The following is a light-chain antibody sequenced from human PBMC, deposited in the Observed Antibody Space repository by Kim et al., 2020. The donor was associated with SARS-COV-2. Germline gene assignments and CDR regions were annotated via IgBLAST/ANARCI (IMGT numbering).Light chain of an antibody. J-gene: IGKJ3*01. CDR1: QSISSY. V-gene: IGKV1-39*01. CDR2: AAS. CDR3: QQSYSTLFT. Sequence: DIQMTQSPSSLSASVGDRVTITCRASQSISSYLNWYQQKPGKAPKLLIYAASSLQSGVPSRFSGSGSETDFTLTISSLQPEDFATYYCQQSYSTLFTFGPRTKVDIK.